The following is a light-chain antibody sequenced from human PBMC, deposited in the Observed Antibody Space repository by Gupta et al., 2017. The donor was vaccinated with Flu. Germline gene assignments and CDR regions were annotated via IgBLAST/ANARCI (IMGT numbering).Light chain of an antibody. Sequence: VSWYQQYPGKPPKLLIYEVSSRHSRFPDRFSGTTSGTTASLTVPGLHAEAEAHYYCRSYARRTNFKAFGGRTKLT. CDR3: RSYARRTNFKA. J-gene: IGLJ2*01. V-gene: IGLV2-8*01. CDR2: EVS.